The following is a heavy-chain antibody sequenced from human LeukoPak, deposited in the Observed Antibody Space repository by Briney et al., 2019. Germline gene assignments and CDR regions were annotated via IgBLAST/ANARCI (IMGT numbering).Heavy chain of an antibody. CDR1: GFTFSSYG. V-gene: IGHV3-30*18. Sequence: GGSLRLSCAASGFTFSSYGMHWVRQAPGKGLKWVAVISYDGSNKYYADSVKGRFTISRDNSKNTLYLQMNSLRAEDTAVYYCAKDPTYYDSSGMKDNWFDPWGQGTLVTVSS. CDR2: ISYDGSNK. CDR3: AKDPTYYDSSGMKDNWFDP. D-gene: IGHD3-22*01. J-gene: IGHJ5*02.